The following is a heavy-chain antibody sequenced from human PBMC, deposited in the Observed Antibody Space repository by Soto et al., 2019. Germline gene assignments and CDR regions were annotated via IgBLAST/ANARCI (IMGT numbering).Heavy chain of an antibody. J-gene: IGHJ4*02. V-gene: IGHV4-39*01. Sequence: SETLSLTCTVSGGSVSDSNFYWGWVRQPPGKGLEWIGSISSSGSTYYFPSLKSRVTMSVDTSTNQFSLTLNSVIATDTALYFCARHRRETGTYTQPLDSWGQGALVTVSS. CDR1: GGSVSDSNFY. D-gene: IGHD1-1*01. CDR2: ISSSGST. CDR3: ARHRRETGTYTQPLDS.